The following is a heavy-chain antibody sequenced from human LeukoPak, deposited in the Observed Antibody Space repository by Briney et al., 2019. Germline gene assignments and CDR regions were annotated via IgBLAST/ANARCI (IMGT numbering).Heavy chain of an antibody. CDR2: ISSSSSYI. V-gene: IGHV3-21*01. J-gene: IGHJ6*02. CDR1: GFTFSSYS. CDR3: ARATATDYYYYGMDV. Sequence: GGSLRLSCAASGFTFSSYSMNWVRQAPRKGLEWVSSISSSSSYIYYADSVKGRFTISRDNAKNSLYLQMNSLRAEDTAVYYCARATATDYYYYGMDVWGQGTTVTVSS. D-gene: IGHD4-11*01.